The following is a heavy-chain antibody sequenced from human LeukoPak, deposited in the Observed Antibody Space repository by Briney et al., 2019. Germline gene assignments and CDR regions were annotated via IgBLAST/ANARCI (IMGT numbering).Heavy chain of an antibody. Sequence: PGGSLRLSCAASGFTFSSYGMHWVRQAPGKGLEWVAFIRYDGSNKYYADSVKGRFTISRDNSKNTLYLQMNSLRAEDTAVYYCAKPGGSGSYPKGGFDYWGQGTLVTVSS. CDR1: GFTFSSYG. CDR3: AKPGGSGSYPKGGFDY. CDR2: IRYDGSNK. J-gene: IGHJ4*02. V-gene: IGHV3-30*02. D-gene: IGHD3-10*01.